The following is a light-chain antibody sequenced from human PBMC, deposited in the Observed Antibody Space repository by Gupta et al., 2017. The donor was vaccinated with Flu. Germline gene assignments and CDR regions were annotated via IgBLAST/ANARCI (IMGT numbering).Light chain of an antibody. J-gene: IGKJ5*01. CDR1: QSVSSSY. CDR2: GAS. Sequence: SVFSQSPGPLSLSLGERATLSCRASQSVSSSYLAWYQQKPGQAPRLLIYGASRRATGISDRFSGSGSGIDFTLTISRLEPEDFAVYYCQQYGSSLITFGQGTRLEIK. V-gene: IGKV3-20*01. CDR3: QQYGSSLIT.